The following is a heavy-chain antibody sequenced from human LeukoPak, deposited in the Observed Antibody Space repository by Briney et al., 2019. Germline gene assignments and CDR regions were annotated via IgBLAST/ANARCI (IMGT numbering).Heavy chain of an antibody. CDR3: ARQGGYDYGVVDY. V-gene: IGHV4-59*08. Sequence: SETLSLTCTVFGGSISSYYWSWIRQPPGKGLEWIGYIYYSGSTNYNPSLKSRVIISVDTSRNQFSLKLSSVTAADTAVYYCARQGGYDYGVVDYWGQGTLVTVSS. CDR1: GGSISSYY. CDR2: IYYSGST. J-gene: IGHJ4*02. D-gene: IGHD5-12*01.